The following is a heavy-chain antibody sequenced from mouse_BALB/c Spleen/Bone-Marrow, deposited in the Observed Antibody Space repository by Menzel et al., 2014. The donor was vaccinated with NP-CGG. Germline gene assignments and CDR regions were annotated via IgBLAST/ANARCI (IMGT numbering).Heavy chain of an antibody. Sequence: EVQVVESGGGLVKLGGSLKLSCAASGFTFSSYYMSWVRQTPEKRLELVAAINRDGGITFYPDTVKGRFTISRDNANNTLYLQVSSLKSEDTALYYCARRELRWSYFDYWGPKAPLSQSPQ. D-gene: IGHD1-1*02. CDR2: INRDGGIT. J-gene: IGHJ2*01. CDR1: GFTFSSYY. CDR3: ARRELRWSYFDY. V-gene: IGHV5-6-2*01.